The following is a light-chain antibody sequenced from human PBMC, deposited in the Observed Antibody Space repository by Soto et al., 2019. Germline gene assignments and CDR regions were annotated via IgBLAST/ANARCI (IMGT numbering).Light chain of an antibody. CDR3: QQYNTNSPWT. V-gene: IGKV1-5*01. J-gene: IGKJ1*01. Sequence: DIPLTQSPSTLSASVGDRVTITCRASQSIHTWLAWYQQEPGKAPKLLIHDASSLASGVPSRFSGSGSVTEFTLTISSLQPDDLGTYYCQQYNTNSPWTFGQGTTVEVK. CDR2: DAS. CDR1: QSIHTW.